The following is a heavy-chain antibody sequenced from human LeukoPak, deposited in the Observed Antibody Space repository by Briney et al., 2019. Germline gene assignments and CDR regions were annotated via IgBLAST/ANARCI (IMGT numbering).Heavy chain of an antibody. J-gene: IGHJ6*02. D-gene: IGHD2-2*01. CDR3: ARDRYCSSTSCYFYGMDV. CDR1: GFTFSSYG. CDR2: IWYDGSNK. V-gene: IGHV3-33*01. Sequence: GGSLRLSCAASGFTFSSYGMHWVRQAPGKGLEWVAVIWYDGSNKYYADSVKGRFTISRDNSKNTLYLQLNSLRAEDTAVYYCARDRYCSSTSCYFYGMDVWGQGTTVTVSS.